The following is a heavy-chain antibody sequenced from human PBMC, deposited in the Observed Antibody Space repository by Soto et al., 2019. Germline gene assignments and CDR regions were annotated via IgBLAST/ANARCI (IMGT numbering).Heavy chain of an antibody. Sequence: GGSLRLSCAASGFTFSTYAMYCVRQAPGKGLEWVALISYDGSNKYYADSVKGRFTISRDNSKNTLYLQMNSLRAEDTAVYYCARGSRRVVVSVATPYYYGMDVWGQGTTVTVSS. CDR1: GFTFSTYA. V-gene: IGHV3-30-3*01. CDR2: ISYDGSNK. J-gene: IGHJ6*02. D-gene: IGHD2-2*01. CDR3: ARGSRRVVVSVATPYYYGMDV.